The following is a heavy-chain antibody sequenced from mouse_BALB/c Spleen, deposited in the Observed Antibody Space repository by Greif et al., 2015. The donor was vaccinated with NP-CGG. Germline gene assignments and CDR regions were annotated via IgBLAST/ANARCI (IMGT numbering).Heavy chain of an antibody. CDR1: GYTFTSYT. V-gene: IGHV1-4*02. J-gene: IGHJ2*01. CDR2: INPSSGYT. Sequence: VKVVESAAELARPGASVKMSCKASGYTFTSYTMHWVKQRPGQGLEWIGYINPSSGYTEYNQKFKDKTTLTADKSSGTAYMQLSSLTSEDSAVYYCATVVATVDYWGQGTTLTVSS. D-gene: IGHD1-1*01. CDR3: ATVVATVDY.